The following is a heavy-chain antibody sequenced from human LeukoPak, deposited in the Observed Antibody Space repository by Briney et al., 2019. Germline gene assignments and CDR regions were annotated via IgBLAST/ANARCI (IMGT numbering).Heavy chain of an antibody. Sequence: GGSLRLSCAASGFTFSSYGMHWVRQAPGKGLEWVAFIRYDGSNKYYADSVKGRFTISRDNSKNTLYLQMNSLRAEDTAVYYCARQKPTVRLGYCSSTSCRRSYYFDYWGQGTLVTVSS. CDR3: ARQKPTVRLGYCSSTSCRRSYYFDY. CDR1: GFTFSSYG. CDR2: IRYDGSNK. J-gene: IGHJ4*02. V-gene: IGHV3-30*02. D-gene: IGHD2-2*01.